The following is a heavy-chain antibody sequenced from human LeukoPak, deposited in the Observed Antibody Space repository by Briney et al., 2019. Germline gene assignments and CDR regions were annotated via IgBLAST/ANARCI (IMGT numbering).Heavy chain of an antibody. CDR1: EFTFSTFW. Sequence: SGGSLRLSCAASEFTFSTFWMSWVRQAPGKGLEWVANIKADGSVKHYVDSMEGRLSISRDNARSSLYLQMNSLRAEDTAVYYCVRDSDYQRNSGGRYAHYDALDIWGHGTMVTVSS. V-gene: IGHV3-7*01. CDR2: IKADGSVK. CDR3: VRDSDYQRNSGGRYAHYDALDI. J-gene: IGHJ3*02. D-gene: IGHD2-21*01.